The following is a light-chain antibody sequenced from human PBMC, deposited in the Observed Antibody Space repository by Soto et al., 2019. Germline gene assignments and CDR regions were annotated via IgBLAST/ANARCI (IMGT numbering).Light chain of an antibody. J-gene: IGKJ1*01. CDR2: LGS. Sequence: IVMIQSPLSLPVNPGEPASIYCRSSHSLLHSNGYNYLDWYLQKPGQSPQLLIYLGSNRASGVPDRFSGSGSGTDFTLKISRVEAEDVGVYYCMQPLQSWTFGQGTKVDIK. CDR1: HSLLHSNGYNY. CDR3: MQPLQSWT. V-gene: IGKV2-28*01.